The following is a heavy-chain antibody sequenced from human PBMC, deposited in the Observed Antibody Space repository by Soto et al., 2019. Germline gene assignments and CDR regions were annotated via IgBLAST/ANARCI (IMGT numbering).Heavy chain of an antibody. D-gene: IGHD3-3*01. J-gene: IGHJ6*02. Sequence: GGSLRLSCAASGFTVSRNYMSWVRQAPGKGLEWVSVIYSGGSTYYADSVKGRFTISRDNSKNTLYLQMNSLRAEDTAVYYCARDRILRFLDQYYYYGMDVWGQGTTVTVSS. V-gene: IGHV3-66*01. CDR2: IYSGGST. CDR3: ARDRILRFLDQYYYYGMDV. CDR1: GFTVSRNY.